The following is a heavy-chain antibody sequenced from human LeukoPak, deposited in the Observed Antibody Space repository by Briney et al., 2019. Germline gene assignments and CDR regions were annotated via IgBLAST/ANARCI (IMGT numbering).Heavy chain of an antibody. Sequence: ASVKVSCKASGYTFTSYGISWVRQAPGQGLEWMGWISAYNGNTNYAQKLQGRVTMTTDTSTSTAYMELRSLRSDDTAVYYCASSGLTYYYDSSGKGAFDIWGQGTMVTVSS. CDR2: ISAYNGNT. CDR3: ASSGLTYYYDSSGKGAFDI. J-gene: IGHJ3*02. V-gene: IGHV1-18*01. CDR1: GYTFTSYG. D-gene: IGHD3-22*01.